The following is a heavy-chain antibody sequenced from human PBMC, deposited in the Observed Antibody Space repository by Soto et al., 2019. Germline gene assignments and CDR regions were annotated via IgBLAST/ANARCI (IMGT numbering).Heavy chain of an antibody. V-gene: IGHV4-59*12. CDR3: ARVVILTGFYAFDI. J-gene: IGHJ3*02. D-gene: IGHD3-9*01. CDR2: IYYSGST. CDR1: GGSISSYY. Sequence: SETLSLTCTVSGGSISSYYWSWIRQPPGKGLEWIGYIYYSGSTNYDPSLKSRVTISVDTSKNQFSLKLSSVTAADTAVYYCARVVILTGFYAFDIWGQGTMVTVSS.